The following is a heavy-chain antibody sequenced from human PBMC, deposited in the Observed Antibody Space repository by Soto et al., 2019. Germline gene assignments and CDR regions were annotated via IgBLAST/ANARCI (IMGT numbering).Heavy chain of an antibody. J-gene: IGHJ4*02. D-gene: IGHD2-21*02. V-gene: IGHV1-46*01. CDR1: GDTFTDYY. CDR2: VNPSGGHT. CDR3: ARGGHVVVVTAALDY. Sequence: QVQLMQSGAEVKKPGASVKVSCKASGDTFTDYYIHWVRQAPGQGLEWMGIVNPSGGHTTYAQHFLGRVTMTRDTSTSPLYMELTSLTSDDTAIYYCARGGHVVVVTAALDYWGQGTLVTVSS.